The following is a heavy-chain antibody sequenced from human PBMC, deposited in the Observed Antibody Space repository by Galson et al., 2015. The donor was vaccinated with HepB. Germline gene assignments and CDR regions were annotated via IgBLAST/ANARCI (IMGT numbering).Heavy chain of an antibody. V-gene: IGHV3-74*01. CDR1: GFTFSTRW. CDR2: INSDGSSR. CDR3: APDRGYGMDV. Sequence: SLRLSCAASGFTFSTRWMHWVRQAPGKGLIWVSQINSDGSSRTYADSVKGRFTISRDNAKNTVYLQMNSLRAEDTAVYYCAPDRGYGMDVWGQGTTVTVSS. J-gene: IGHJ6*02.